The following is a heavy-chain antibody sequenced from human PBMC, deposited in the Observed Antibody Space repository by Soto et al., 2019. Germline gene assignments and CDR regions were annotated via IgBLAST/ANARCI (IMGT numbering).Heavy chain of an antibody. D-gene: IGHD6-19*01. CDR2: IIPIFGTA. V-gene: IGHV1-69*01. CDR3: ARVGQWLVQGACDI. CDR1: GGTFSSYA. Sequence: QVQLVHSGAEVKKPGSSVKVSCKASGGTFSSYAISWVRQAPGQGLEWMGAIIPIFGTANYAQKFQGRVAITADDSTSTAYMGLSSLRSEDTAVYYCARVGQWLVQGACDIWGQGTMVTVSS. J-gene: IGHJ3*02.